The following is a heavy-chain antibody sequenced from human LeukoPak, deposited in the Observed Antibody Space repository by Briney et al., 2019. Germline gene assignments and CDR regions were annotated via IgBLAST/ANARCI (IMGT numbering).Heavy chain of an antibody. CDR1: GFTVSSNY. V-gene: IGHV3-66*01. D-gene: IGHD3-10*01. CDR2: IYSGGST. Sequence: GGSLRLSCAASGFTVSSNYMSWVRQAPGKGLEWVSVIYSGGSTYYADSVKGRFTISRDNSKNTLYLQMNSLRVEDTAVYYCARSLRVRGVPDYMDVWGKGTTVTISS. CDR3: ARSLRVRGVPDYMDV. J-gene: IGHJ6*03.